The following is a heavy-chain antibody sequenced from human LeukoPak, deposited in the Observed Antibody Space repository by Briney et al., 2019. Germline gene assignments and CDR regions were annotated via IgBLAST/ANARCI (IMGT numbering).Heavy chain of an antibody. J-gene: IGHJ6*02. CDR2: IWYDGSNK. V-gene: IGHV3-33*06. D-gene: IGHD2-15*01. CDR1: GFTFSSYG. CDR3: AKNLYCGGGSCYPSALGMDV. Sequence: PGRSLRLSCAASGFTFSSYGMHWVRQAPGMGLEWVAVIWYDGSNKYYADSVKGRFTISRDNSKNTLFLQMNSLRAEDTAVYYCAKNLYCGGGSCYPSALGMDVWGQGTTVTVSS.